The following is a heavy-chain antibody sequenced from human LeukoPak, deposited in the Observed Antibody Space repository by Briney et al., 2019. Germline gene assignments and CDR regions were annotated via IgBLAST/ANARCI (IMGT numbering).Heavy chain of an antibody. CDR3: AKNGDRGAYCTGGTCYPYFYYYMDV. Sequence: GGSLRLSCAASGFTFSSYGMHWVRQAPGKGLEWVAFIRYDGSNKYFADSVKGRFTISRDNSKNTLYLQMNSLRAEDTAIYYCAKNGDRGAYCTGGTCYPYFYYYMDVWGKGTTVTI. CDR1: GFTFSSYG. D-gene: IGHD2-15*01. V-gene: IGHV3-30*02. CDR2: IRYDGSNK. J-gene: IGHJ6*03.